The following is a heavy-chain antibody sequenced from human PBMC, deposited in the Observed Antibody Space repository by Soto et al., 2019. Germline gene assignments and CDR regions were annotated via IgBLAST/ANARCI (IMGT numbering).Heavy chain of an antibody. CDR2: IYYSGST. V-gene: IGHV4-59*01. D-gene: IGHD1-7*01. Sequence: SETLSLTCTVSGGSISSYYWSWIRQPPGKGLEWIGYIYYSGSTNYNPSLKSRVTISVDTSKNQFSLKLSSVTAADTAVYYCARGYGTTHGFDYWGQGTLVTVSS. CDR1: GGSISSYY. CDR3: ARGYGTTHGFDY. J-gene: IGHJ4*02.